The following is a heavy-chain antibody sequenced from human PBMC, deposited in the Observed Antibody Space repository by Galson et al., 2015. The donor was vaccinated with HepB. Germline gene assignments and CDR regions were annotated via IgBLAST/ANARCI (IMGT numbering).Heavy chain of an antibody. CDR2: ISSSVSTI. CDR3: ARERVVIPPTGMDV. J-gene: IGHJ6*02. V-gene: IGHV3-11*01. CDR1: GFTFSDYS. Sequence: SLRLSCAASGFTFSDYSMSWIRQAPGKGLEWVSYISSSVSTIHYADSVKGRFTISRDNTKNSLYLQMNSLRAEDTAVYYCARERVVIPPTGMDVWGQGTTVVVSS. D-gene: IGHD3-3*01.